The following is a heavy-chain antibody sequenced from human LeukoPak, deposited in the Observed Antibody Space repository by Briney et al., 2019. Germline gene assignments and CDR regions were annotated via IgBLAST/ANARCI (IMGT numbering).Heavy chain of an antibody. CDR3: ARDRGPYSSSWHGYNWFDP. D-gene: IGHD6-13*01. CDR1: GGSISSSSYY. J-gene: IGHJ5*02. CDR2: IYTSGST. V-gene: IGHV4-61*05. Sequence: SETLSLTCTVSGGSISSSSYYWGWIRQPPGKGLEWIGHIYTSGSTNYNPSLKSRVTISVDRSKNQFSLKLSSVTAADTAVYYCARDRGPYSSSWHGYNWFDPWGQGTLVTVSS.